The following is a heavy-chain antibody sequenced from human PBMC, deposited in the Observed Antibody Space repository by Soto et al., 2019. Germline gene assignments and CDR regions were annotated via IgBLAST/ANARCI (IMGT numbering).Heavy chain of an antibody. V-gene: IGHV1-69*01. CDR1: GVSFNNNG. Sequence: QVQLVQSGAEVKKPGSSVKVSCKTSGVSFNNNGIGWVRQAPGQGLEWMGGVSPPFRTSNYARKFQGRISITADASTGTVNMEPSSLTSEDTAQYYCARVLYYGSVSYSPYGMDVWGQGTTVTVSS. D-gene: IGHD3-10*01. CDR3: ARVLYYGSVSYSPYGMDV. J-gene: IGHJ6*02. CDR2: VSPPFRTS.